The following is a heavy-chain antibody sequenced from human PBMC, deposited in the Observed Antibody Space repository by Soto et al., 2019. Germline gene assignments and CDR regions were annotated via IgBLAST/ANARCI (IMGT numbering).Heavy chain of an antibody. CDR1: GVSITTGGYY. Sequence: QVQLQESGPGLVKPSETLSLTCTVSGVSITTGGYYWSLIRQHPGKVLEWIGYIYYTGSTDYNPSIQSRVAMSLDTSQSQSSLKLSSVPAADTAVYYCASGLRPTGDPGYWIFETWGRGTMVTVSS. J-gene: IGHJ2*01. V-gene: IGHV4-31*03. CDR2: IYYTGST. CDR3: ASGLRPTGDPGYWIFET.